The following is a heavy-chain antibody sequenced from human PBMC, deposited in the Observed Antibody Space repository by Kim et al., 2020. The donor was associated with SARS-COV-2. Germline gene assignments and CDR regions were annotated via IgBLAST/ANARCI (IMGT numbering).Heavy chain of an antibody. CDR1: GASITSGGYY. D-gene: IGHD3-3*01. CDR3: ARDFEVPRPVRTEDYYYYYGMDV. V-gene: IGHV4-31*03. CDR2: IYYSGST. J-gene: IGHJ6*02. Sequence: SETLSLTCSVSGASITSGGYYWTWIHQHPGKGLEWIGYIYYSGSTYYNPSLKSRVSISVDTTKNQISLRLSSVTAADTAVYYCARDFEVPRPVRTEDYYYYYGMDVWGQGTTVTVSS.